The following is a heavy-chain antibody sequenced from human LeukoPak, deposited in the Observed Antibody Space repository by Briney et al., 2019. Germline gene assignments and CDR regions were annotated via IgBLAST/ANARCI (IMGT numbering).Heavy chain of an antibody. J-gene: IGHJ5*02. CDR1: GYTFTGYY. V-gene: IGHV1-3*01. CDR2: INAGNGNT. D-gene: IGHD6-19*01. Sequence: GASVKVSCKASGYTFTGYYMHWVRQAPGQRLEWMGWINAGNGNTKYSQKFQGRVTITRDTSASTAYMELSSLRSEDTAVYYCAVLYSSGWYGWSENWFDPWGQGTLVTVSS. CDR3: AVLYSSGWYGWSENWFDP.